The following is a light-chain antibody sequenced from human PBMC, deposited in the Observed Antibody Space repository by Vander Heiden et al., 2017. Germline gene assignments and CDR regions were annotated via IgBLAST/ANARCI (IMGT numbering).Light chain of an antibody. CDR2: DVN. CDR1: SSDVGGYNY. Sequence: QSALTQPRSVSGSPGQSVTISCTGTSSDVGGYNYFSWYQQHPGKAPKLMIFDVNKRPSGVPDRFSGSRSGNTASLTISGLQAEDEADYYCCSYAGSYTFYVFGTGTKV. V-gene: IGLV2-11*01. J-gene: IGLJ1*01. CDR3: CSYAGSYTFYV.